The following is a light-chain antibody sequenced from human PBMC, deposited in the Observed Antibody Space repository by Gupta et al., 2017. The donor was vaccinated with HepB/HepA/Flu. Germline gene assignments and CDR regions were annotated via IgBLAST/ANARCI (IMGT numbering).Light chain of an antibody. J-gene: IGKJ3*01. Sequence: IWLTQSPATLSLSPGERATLSCRASQSVSSYLAWYQQKPGQAPRLLIYDASNRATGIPARFSGSGSGTDFTLTISSLEPEDFAVYYCQQRSNPFTFGPGTKVDIK. V-gene: IGKV3-11*01. CDR3: QQRSNPFT. CDR1: QSVSSY. CDR2: DAS.